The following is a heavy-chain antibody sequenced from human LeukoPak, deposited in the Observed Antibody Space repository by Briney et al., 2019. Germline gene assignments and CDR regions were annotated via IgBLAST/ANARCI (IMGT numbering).Heavy chain of an antibody. J-gene: IGHJ4*02. D-gene: IGHD6-13*01. CDR1: GGSISSYY. Sequence: SETLSLTCTVSGGSISSYYWSWIRQPPGKGLEWIGYIYYSGSTNYNPSLKSRVTISVDTSKNQFSLKLSSVTAADTAVYYCARVAAAGCFDYWGQGTLVTVSS. CDR2: IYYSGST. V-gene: IGHV4-59*01. CDR3: ARVAAAGCFDY.